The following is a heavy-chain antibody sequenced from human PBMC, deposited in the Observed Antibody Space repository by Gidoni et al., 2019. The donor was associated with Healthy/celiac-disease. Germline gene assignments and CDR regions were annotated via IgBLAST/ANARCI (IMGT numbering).Heavy chain of an antibody. D-gene: IGHD5-18*01. V-gene: IGHV1-24*01. Sequence: QVQLVQSGAEVKKPGASVKVSCKVSGYTLTELSMHWGRQAPGKGVEWMGGFDPEDGETIYAKKFQGRVTMTEDTYTDTAYMELSSLRSEDTAVYYCATSSYGSTGKDFADYWGQGTLVTVSS. J-gene: IGHJ4*02. CDR1: GYTLTELS. CDR3: ATSSYGSTGKDFADY. CDR2: FDPEDGET.